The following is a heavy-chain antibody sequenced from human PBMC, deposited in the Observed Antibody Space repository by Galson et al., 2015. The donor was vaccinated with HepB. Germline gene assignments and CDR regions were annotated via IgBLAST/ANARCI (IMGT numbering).Heavy chain of an antibody. CDR3: AREDDYSDYAYDY. V-gene: IGHV3-23*01. CDR2: ISGSGGFT. CDR1: GFTFSNFA. J-gene: IGHJ4*02. Sequence: SLRLSCAASGFTFSNFAMSWVRQAPGRGLEWVSAISGSGGFTKYADSVKGRFTISRDNSKDTLYLQMNSLRAEDTAVYYCAREDDYSDYAYDYWGQGTLVTVSS. D-gene: IGHD4-11*01.